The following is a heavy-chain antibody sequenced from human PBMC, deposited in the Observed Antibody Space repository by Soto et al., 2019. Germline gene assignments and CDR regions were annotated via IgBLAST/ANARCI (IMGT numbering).Heavy chain of an antibody. CDR2: FDPEDGET. CDR3: ATPGLGLRFLEWLRLHDAFDI. Sequence: ASVKVSCKVSGYTLTELSMHWVRQAPGKGLEWMGGFDPEDGETIYAQKFQGRVTMAEDTSTDTAYMELSSLRSEDTAVYYCATPGLGLRFLEWLRLHDAFDIWAKGQWSPSPQ. CDR1: GYTLTELS. V-gene: IGHV1-24*01. D-gene: IGHD3-3*01. J-gene: IGHJ3*02.